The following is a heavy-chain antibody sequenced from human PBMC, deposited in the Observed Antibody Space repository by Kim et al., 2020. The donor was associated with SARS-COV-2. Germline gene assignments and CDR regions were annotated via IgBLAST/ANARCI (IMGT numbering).Heavy chain of an antibody. Sequence: GGSLRLSCAASGFTFSSYSMNWVRQAPGKGLEWVSSISSSSSYIYYADSVKGRFTISRDNAKNSLYLQMNSLRAEDTAVYYCARDGPNWNDDYYYYGMDVWGQGTTVTVSS. V-gene: IGHV3-21*04. CDR2: ISSSSSYI. CDR1: GFTFSSYS. D-gene: IGHD1-1*01. CDR3: ARDGPNWNDDYYYYGMDV. J-gene: IGHJ6*02.